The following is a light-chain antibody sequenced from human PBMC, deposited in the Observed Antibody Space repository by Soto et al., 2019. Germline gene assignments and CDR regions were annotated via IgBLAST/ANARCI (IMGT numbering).Light chain of an antibody. J-gene: IGLJ1*01. CDR2: DVS. Sequence: QSVLTQPASVPGSPGQSITISCTGTSSDVGGYNYVSWYQQHPGKAPKLMIYDVSNRPSGVSNRFSGSKSGNTASLTISGLQAEDEADYYCSSYTSSSTPCVFGTGTKLTVL. V-gene: IGLV2-14*01. CDR3: SSYTSSSTPCV. CDR1: SSDVGGYNY.